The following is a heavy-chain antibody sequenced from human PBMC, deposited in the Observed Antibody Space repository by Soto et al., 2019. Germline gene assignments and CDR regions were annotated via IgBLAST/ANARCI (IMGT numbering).Heavy chain of an antibody. J-gene: IGHJ4*02. D-gene: IGHD2-15*01. V-gene: IGHV4-4*02. CDR3: ARSPRRVGGKWYLDY. Sequence: QVQLQESGPGLVKPSGTLSLTCGVSGDSFSSSNWWTWVRQPQGKGLEWIEDILHTGHTDYSPSLRSRVTISIDTSKKEFSLNLTSVTATDTAVYYCARSPRRVGGKWYLDYWGQGALVTVSS. CDR1: GDSFSSSNW. CDR2: ILHTGHT.